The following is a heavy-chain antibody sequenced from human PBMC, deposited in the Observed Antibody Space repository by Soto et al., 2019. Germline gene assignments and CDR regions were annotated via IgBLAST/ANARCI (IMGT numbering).Heavy chain of an antibody. CDR1: GFTFSSYW. Sequence: GGSLRLSCAASGFTFSSYWMHWVRQAPGKGLAWVSRINSDGSGTNYADSVKGRFTISRDNAKNTLYLQMNSLRAEDTAVYYCVRARLLAYSYGPVRGQGTMVTVSS. V-gene: IGHV3-74*01. D-gene: IGHD5-18*01. CDR2: INSDGSGT. CDR3: VRARLLAYSYGPV. J-gene: IGHJ4*02.